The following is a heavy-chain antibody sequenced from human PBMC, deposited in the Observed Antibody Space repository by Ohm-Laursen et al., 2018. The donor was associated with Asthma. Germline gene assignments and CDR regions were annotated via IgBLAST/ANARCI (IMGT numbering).Heavy chain of an antibody. CDR3: AREWGGMDV. CDR1: GFTFSSYA. V-gene: IGHV3-48*01. CDR2: ISSSSSTI. D-gene: IGHD3-16*01. Sequence: SLRLSCAASGFTFSSYAMHWVRQAPGKGLEWVSYISSSSSTIYYADSVKGRFTISRDNAKNSLYLQMNNLRAEDAAIYYCAREWGGMDVWGQGTTVTVSS. J-gene: IGHJ6*02.